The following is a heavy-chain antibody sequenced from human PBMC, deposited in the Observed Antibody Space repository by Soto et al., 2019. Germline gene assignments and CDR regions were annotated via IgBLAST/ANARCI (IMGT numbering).Heavy chain of an antibody. D-gene: IGHD7-27*01. J-gene: IGHJ5*02. CDR1: AGSISSGGHY. CDR2: ISYSGTT. Sequence: QVQLQESGPGLVKPSQTLSLTCTVSAGSISSGGHYWSWIRQYPGKGLEWIGYISYSGTTHYIPSLKCRVTIAVDTSKNQFSLRLNSGTAADTAVYYCARLHITAWGGGFDPWGQGTLVTVSS. V-gene: IGHV4-31*03. CDR3: ARLHITAWGGGFDP.